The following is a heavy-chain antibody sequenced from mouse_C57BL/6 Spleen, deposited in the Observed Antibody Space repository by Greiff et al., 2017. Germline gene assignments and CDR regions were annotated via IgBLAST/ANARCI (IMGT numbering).Heavy chain of an antibody. V-gene: IGHV1-26*01. J-gene: IGHJ3*01. CDR1: GYTFTDYY. CDR2: INPNNGGT. Sequence: EVQLQQSGPELVKPGASVKISCKASGYTFTDYYMNWVKQSHGKSLEWIGDINPNNGGTSYNQKFKGKATLTVDKSSSTAYMELRSLTSEDSAVYYCARGVAGPFAYWGQGTLVTVSA. D-gene: IGHD1-1*02. CDR3: ARGVAGPFAY.